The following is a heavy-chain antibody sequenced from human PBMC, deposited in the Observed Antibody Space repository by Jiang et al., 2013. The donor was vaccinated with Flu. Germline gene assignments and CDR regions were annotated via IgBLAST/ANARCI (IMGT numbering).Heavy chain of an antibody. CDR3: VCLLHYYNDLDV. V-gene: IGHV4-39*01. J-gene: IGHJ6*02. CDR2: LYSLGST. CDR1: GASIRSGNYF. Sequence: GPGLVKPSETLSLTCTVSGASIRSGNYFWAWIRQSPGKGLEWIGSLYSLGSTYYSPSFKSRVTISGDTSKNQYSVNLSSVTAADTAVYYCVCLLHYYNDLDVWGQGTSVIVSS. D-gene: IGHD3-10*02.